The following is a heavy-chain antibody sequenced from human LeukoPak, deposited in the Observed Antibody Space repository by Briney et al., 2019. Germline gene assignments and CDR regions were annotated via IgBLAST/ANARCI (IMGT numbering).Heavy chain of an antibody. CDR3: ARDSLRYCSGGSCYPDI. D-gene: IGHD2-15*01. CDR1: GFTFSSYG. J-gene: IGHJ3*02. Sequence: GRSLRLSCAASGFTFSSYGMHWVRQAPGKGLEWVAVIWYDGSNKYYADSVKGRFTISRDNSKNTLYLQMNSLRAEDTAVYYCARDSLRYCSGGSCYPDIWGQGTMVTVSS. V-gene: IGHV3-33*01. CDR2: IWYDGSNK.